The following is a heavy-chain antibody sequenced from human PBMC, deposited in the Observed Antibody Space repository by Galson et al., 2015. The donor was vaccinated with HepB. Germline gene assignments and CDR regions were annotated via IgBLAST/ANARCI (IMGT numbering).Heavy chain of an antibody. CDR1: GYTLTELS. J-gene: IGHJ5*02. CDR3: ATVRVAKYDFPSRGTFDP. V-gene: IGHV1-24*01. D-gene: IGHD3-3*01. Sequence: SVKVYCKVSGYTLTELSMHWVRQAPGKGLEWMGGFDPEDGETIYAQKFQGRVTMTEDTSTDTAYMELSSLRSEDTAVYYCATVRVAKYDFPSRGTFDPWGQGTLVTVSS. CDR2: FDPEDGET.